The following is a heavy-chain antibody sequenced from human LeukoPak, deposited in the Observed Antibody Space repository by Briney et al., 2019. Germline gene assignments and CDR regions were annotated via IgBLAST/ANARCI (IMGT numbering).Heavy chain of an antibody. CDR3: ARVFTERGYFDY. Sequence: ASVNVSCKASGYTFTGYYMHWVRQAPGQGLEWMGWINPNSGGTNYAQKFQVRVTMTRDTSISTAYMELSRLRSDDTAVYYCARVFTERGYFDYWGQGTLVTVSS. J-gene: IGHJ4*02. CDR2: INPNSGGT. V-gene: IGHV1-2*02. CDR1: GYTFTGYY.